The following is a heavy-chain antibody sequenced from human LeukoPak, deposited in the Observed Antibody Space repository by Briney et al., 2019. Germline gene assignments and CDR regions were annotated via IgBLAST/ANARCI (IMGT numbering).Heavy chain of an antibody. D-gene: IGHD6-13*01. V-gene: IGHV1-69*06. Sequence: SLKVSCKASGYTFTHSAMNWVRHAPGQGLEWMGGIIPIFGTTNYAQKFQGRVTITADKSTSTAYMELSSLRSEDTAVYYCARSSIIAAAGPYYFDYWGQGTLVTVSS. J-gene: IGHJ4*02. CDR1: GYTFTHSA. CDR2: IIPIFGTT. CDR3: ARSSIIAAAGPYYFDY.